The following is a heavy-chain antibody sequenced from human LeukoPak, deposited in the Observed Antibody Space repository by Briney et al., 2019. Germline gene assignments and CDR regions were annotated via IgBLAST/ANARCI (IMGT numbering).Heavy chain of an antibody. J-gene: IGHJ4*02. V-gene: IGHV3-30-3*01. CDR1: GFTFSSYA. CDR2: ISYDGSNK. D-gene: IGHD6-13*01. Sequence: PGGSLRLSCAASGFTFSSYAMHWVRQAPGKGLEWVAVISYDGSNKYYADSVKGRFTISRDNSKNTLYLQMNSLRAEDTAVYYCAKDSSSWYAKFDYWGQGTLVTVSS. CDR3: AKDSSSWYAKFDY.